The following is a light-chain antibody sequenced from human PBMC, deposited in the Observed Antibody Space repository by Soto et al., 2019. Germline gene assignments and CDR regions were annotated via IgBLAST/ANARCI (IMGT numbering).Light chain of an antibody. J-gene: IGKJ5*01. CDR2: SAS. Sequence: DIQMTQSPSSLSASVGDRVTITCRASQDISVYLAWYQQKAGKVTKLLIYSASTLQSGVPSRFSGSGSGTDFTLTISSLQPEDVATYFCQKFNTAPLTFGQGTRLEIK. CDR3: QKFNTAPLT. V-gene: IGKV1-27*01. CDR1: QDISVY.